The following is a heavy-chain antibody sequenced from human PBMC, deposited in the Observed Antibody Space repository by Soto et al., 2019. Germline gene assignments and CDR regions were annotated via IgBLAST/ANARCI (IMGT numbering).Heavy chain of an antibody. Sequence: GASVKVSCKASGYTFTSYGISWVRQAPGQGLEWMGWISAYNGNTNYAQKLQGRVTMTTDTSTSTAYMELRSLRSDDTAVYYCARGTIFGVVIIRTGYFDYWGQGTLVTVSS. CDR1: GYTFTSYG. CDR3: ARGTIFGVVIIRTGYFDY. J-gene: IGHJ4*02. CDR2: ISAYNGNT. V-gene: IGHV1-18*01. D-gene: IGHD3-3*01.